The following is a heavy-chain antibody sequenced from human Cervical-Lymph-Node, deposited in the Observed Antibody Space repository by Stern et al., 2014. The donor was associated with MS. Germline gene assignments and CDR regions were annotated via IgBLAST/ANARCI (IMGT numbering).Heavy chain of an antibody. D-gene: IGHD6-13*01. J-gene: IGHJ4*02. CDR3: ASAYSSSHYYFDY. V-gene: IGHV3-33*01. CDR2: IWYDGSNP. Sequence: VQLEESGGDVVQPGGSLRLSWAASGFSFSRYAMHWVRQAPGKGLEWVALIWYDGSNPYYAASVTGRFTISRDNFKNTLYLQMNSLRAEDTAVYYCASAYSSSHYYFDYWGQGTLVTVSS. CDR1: GFSFSRYA.